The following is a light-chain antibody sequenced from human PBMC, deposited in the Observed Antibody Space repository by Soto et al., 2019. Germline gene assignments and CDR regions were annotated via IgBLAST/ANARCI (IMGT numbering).Light chain of an antibody. CDR2: EVS. Sequence: QSALTQPASVSGSPGQSITISCTGTNSDLGSYNLVSWYRQHPGKAPKLMIYEVSKRPSGVSNRFSGSKSGNTASLTISGLQAEDEADYYCFSYAGSSTVRFGGGTKLTVL. J-gene: IGLJ3*02. V-gene: IGLV2-23*02. CDR1: NSDLGSYNL. CDR3: FSYAGSSTVR.